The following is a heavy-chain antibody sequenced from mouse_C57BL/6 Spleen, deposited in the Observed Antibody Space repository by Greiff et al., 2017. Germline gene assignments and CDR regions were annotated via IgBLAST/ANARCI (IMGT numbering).Heavy chain of an antibody. V-gene: IGHV5-17*01. CDR3: SRDITHYFDY. CDR2: ISSGSGTT. J-gene: IGHJ2*01. Sequence: EVQVVESGGGLVKPGGSLKLSCAASGFTFSDYGMHWVRQAPEKGLEWVAYISSGSGTTYYADTVKGRFTISRDNAKNTLFLQMTSLRSEDTAIYYYSRDITHYFDYWGQGTTLTVSS. CDR1: GFTFSDYG. D-gene: IGHD1-3*01.